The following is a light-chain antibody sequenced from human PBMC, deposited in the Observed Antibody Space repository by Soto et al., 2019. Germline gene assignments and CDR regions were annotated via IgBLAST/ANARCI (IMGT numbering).Light chain of an antibody. CDR3: MQALQTWT. CDR2: LGS. V-gene: IGKV2-28*01. Sequence: IVMTQSSLSLPVTPGQPASISCRSIQSLLHSNGYNYLDWYLQKPGQSPQLLIYLGSNRASGVPDRFSGSGSGTDFTLKISRVEAEDVGVYYCMQALQTWTFGQGTKVDIK. CDR1: QSLLHSNGYNY. J-gene: IGKJ1*01.